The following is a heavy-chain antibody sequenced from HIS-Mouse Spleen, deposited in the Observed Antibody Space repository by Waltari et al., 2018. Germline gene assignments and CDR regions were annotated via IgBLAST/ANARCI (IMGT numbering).Heavy chain of an antibody. CDR1: GGSISSSSYY. V-gene: IGHV4-39*07. J-gene: IGHJ2*01. CDR2: IDSSGST. Sequence: QLQLQESGPGLVKPSETLSLTCTVSGGSISSSSYYWGWIRQPPGKGLEWIGSIDSSGSTYYNPSLKSRVTISVETSKNQFSLKLSSVTAADTAVYYCAREIPYSSSWYDWYFDLWGRGTLVTVSS. CDR3: AREIPYSSSWYDWYFDL. D-gene: IGHD6-13*01.